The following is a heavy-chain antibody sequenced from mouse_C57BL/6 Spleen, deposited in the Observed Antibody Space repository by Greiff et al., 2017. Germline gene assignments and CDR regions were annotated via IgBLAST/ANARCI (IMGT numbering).Heavy chain of an antibody. J-gene: IGHJ2*01. CDR3: ARVRQGSYYFDY. D-gene: IGHD2-14*01. Sequence: EVKLMESGGDLVKPGGSLKLSCAASGFTFSSYGMSWVRQTPDKRLEWVATISSGGSYTYYPDSVKGRFTISRDNAKNTLYLQMSSLKSEDTAMXYCARVRQGSYYFDYWGQGTTLTVSS. CDR2: ISSGGSYT. CDR1: GFTFSSYG. V-gene: IGHV5-6*01.